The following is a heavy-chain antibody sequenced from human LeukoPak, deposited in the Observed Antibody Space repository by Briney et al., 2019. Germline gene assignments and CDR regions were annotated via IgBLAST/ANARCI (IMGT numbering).Heavy chain of an antibody. CDR3: AELGITMIGGV. J-gene: IGHJ6*04. Sequence: SGGSLRLSCAASGFTFSSYWMHWVRQAPGKGLVWVSRTNNDGTSTSYADSVKGRFTISRDNAKNSLYLQMNSLRAEDTAVYYCAELGITMIGGVWGKGTTVTISS. V-gene: IGHV3-74*03. CDR2: TNNDGTST. CDR1: GFTFSSYW. D-gene: IGHD3-10*02.